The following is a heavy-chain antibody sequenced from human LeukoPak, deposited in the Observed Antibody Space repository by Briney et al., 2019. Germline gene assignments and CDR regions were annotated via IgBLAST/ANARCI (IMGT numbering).Heavy chain of an antibody. D-gene: IGHD3-10*01. CDR1: GFTVSNNY. Sequence: GGSLRLSCAASGFTVSNNYMSWVRQGPGKGLEWVSVIYSDGRTYYADSVKGRFTISRDSSKNTLYLQMNSLRAEDTAVYYCARDYYGSGSYGMDVWGQGTTVTVSS. J-gene: IGHJ6*02. V-gene: IGHV3-66*01. CDR2: IYSDGRT. CDR3: ARDYYGSGSYGMDV.